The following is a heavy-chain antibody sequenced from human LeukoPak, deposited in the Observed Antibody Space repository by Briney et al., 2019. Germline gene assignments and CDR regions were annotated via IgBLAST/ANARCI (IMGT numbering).Heavy chain of an antibody. Sequence: SVKVSCKASGGTFSSYAISWVRQAPGQGLEWMGGIIPIFGTANYAQKFQGRVTITADKSTSTAYMELSSLRSEDTAVYYCASSRVRFFDRIAVAVGFDYWGQGTLVTVPS. V-gene: IGHV1-69*06. CDR2: IIPIFGTA. D-gene: IGHD6-19*01. CDR3: ASSRVRFFDRIAVAVGFDY. CDR1: GGTFSSYA. J-gene: IGHJ4*02.